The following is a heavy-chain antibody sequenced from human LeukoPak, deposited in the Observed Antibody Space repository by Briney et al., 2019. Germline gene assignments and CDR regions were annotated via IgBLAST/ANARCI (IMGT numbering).Heavy chain of an antibody. CDR3: ARRALRGQTVRGGHHLGP. V-gene: IGHV3-30*03. CDR1: GFSIYTYG. Sequence: GGSLRLSCVASGFSIYTYGMNWVRQAPGKGLEWVAIISDDGLNTYYSDSVKGRFTISRDDSNSALSLEMTSLRSEDTAIYYCARRALRGQTVRGGHHLGPWGLGTLVAVSS. J-gene: IGHJ5*02. CDR2: ISDDGLNT. D-gene: IGHD3-10*01.